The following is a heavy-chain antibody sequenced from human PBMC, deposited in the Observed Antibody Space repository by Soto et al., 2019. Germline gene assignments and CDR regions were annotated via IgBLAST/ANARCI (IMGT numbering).Heavy chain of an antibody. V-gene: IGHV3-11*01. CDR2: ISSSGSTI. J-gene: IGHJ6*02. CDR3: ARAGPRSYDSSGYYSVGYYYGMDV. CDR1: GFTFSDYY. D-gene: IGHD3-22*01. Sequence: GGSLRLSCAASGFTFSDYYMSWIRQAPGKGLEWVSYISSSGSTIYYADSVKGRFTISRDNAKNSLYLQMNSLRAEDTAVYYCARAGPRSYDSSGYYSVGYYYGMDVWGQGTTVTVSS.